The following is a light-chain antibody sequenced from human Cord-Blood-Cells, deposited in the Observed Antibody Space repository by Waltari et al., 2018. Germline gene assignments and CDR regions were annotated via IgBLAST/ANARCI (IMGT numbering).Light chain of an antibody. V-gene: IGKV3-11*01. CDR3: QQRSNWMYT. J-gene: IGKJ2*01. CDR1: QSVSSY. CDR2: DAS. Sequence: EIVLTQSPPTLSLSPRARAPLSCRARQSVSSYLACYQQKPGQAPRLLIYDASNRATGIPARFSGSGSGTDFTLTISSLEPEDFAVYYCQQRSNWMYTFGQGTKLEIK.